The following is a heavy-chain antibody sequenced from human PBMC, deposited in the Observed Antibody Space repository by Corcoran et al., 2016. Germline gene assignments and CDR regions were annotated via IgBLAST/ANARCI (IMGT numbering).Heavy chain of an antibody. Sequence: EVQLVESGGGLVQPGGSLRLSCAASGFTFNSYSMNWVRQAPGKGLEWVSYISSSSSTKYYADSVKGRFTISRDNAKNSLYLQMNSLRAEDTAVYYCARGWVGTTSDYWGQGTLVTVSS. CDR3: ARGWVGTTSDY. CDR2: ISSSSSTK. J-gene: IGHJ4*02. D-gene: IGHD1-1*01. V-gene: IGHV3-48*04. CDR1: GFTFNSYS.